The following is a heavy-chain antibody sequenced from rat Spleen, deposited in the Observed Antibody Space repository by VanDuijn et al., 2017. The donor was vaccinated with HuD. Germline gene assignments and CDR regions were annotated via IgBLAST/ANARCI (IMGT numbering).Heavy chain of an antibody. CDR2: IWGDGST. CDR1: GFSLTSYN. V-gene: IGHV2-1*01. CDR3: TSPFRWFAY. J-gene: IGHJ3*01. Sequence: QVQLKESGPGLVQPSETLSLTCTVSGFSLTSYNVHWVRQPPGKGLEWMGGIWGDGSTNCNSALKSRLSINRDTSKSQVFLKMNSLQTEDTAIYFCTSPFRWFAYWGQGTLVTVSS.